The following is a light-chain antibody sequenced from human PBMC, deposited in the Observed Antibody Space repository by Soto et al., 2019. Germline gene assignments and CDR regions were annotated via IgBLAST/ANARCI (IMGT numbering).Light chain of an antibody. CDR2: DAS. Sequence: ETVLTQSPATLSLSPGEGATLSCRASQSVSSFLAWYQQKPGQAPRLLIYDASNRATGIPARFSGSGSGTDFTLTISSLEPEGFAVYYCQQHTNWPLTFGGGTKVDI. CDR1: QSVSSF. CDR3: QQHTNWPLT. V-gene: IGKV3-11*01. J-gene: IGKJ4*01.